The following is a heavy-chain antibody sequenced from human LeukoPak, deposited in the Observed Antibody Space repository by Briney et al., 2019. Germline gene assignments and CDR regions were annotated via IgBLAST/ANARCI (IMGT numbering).Heavy chain of an antibody. CDR2: IYPGDSDT. CDR3: AGPSSSGWSKFDY. J-gene: IGHJ4*02. D-gene: IGHD6-19*01. Sequence: LGESLKISCKGSGYSFTSYWIGWVRQMPGKGLEWMVIIYPGDSDTRYSPSFQGQVTISADKSISTAYLQWSSLEASDTAMYYCAGPSSSGWSKFDYWGQGTLVTVSS. CDR1: GYSFTSYW. V-gene: IGHV5-51*01.